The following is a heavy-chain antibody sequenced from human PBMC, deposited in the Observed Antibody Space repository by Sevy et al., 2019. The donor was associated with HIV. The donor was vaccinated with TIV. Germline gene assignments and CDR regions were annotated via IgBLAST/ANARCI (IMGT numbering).Heavy chain of an antibody. J-gene: IGHJ3*01. CDR3: ARRDLRDFRGTFDV. CDR1: GGSVSSPNYY. V-gene: IGHV4-61*02. CDR2: VFSSGKT. D-gene: IGHD1-26*01. Sequence: SETLSLTCAVSGGSVSSPNYYWSWIRQPAWKGLEWIGRVFSSGKTNYNRSLKSRVSISLDTSKNLFFLTLNSVTAADTAMYYCARRDLRDFRGTFDVWGQGTKVTVSS.